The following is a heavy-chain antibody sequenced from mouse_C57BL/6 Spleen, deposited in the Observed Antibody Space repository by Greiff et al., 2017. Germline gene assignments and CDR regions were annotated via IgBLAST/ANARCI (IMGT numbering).Heavy chain of an antibody. CDR2: IYPGDGDT. V-gene: IGHV1-82*01. CDR1: GYAFSSSW. CDR3: ARDGLGYAMDY. J-gene: IGHJ4*01. D-gene: IGHD2-2*01. Sequence: VKLMESGPELVKPGASVKISCKASGYAFSSSWMNWVKQRPGKGLEWIGRIYPGDGDTNYNGKFKGKATLTADKSSSTAYMQLSSLTSEDSAVYFCARDGLGYAMDYWGQGTSVTVSS.